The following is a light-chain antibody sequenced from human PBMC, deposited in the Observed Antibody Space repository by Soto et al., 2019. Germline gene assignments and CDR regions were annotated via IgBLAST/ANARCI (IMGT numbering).Light chain of an antibody. Sequence: QSALTQPPSVSGAPGQRVTISCTGSSSNIGAHYDVHWYQQFTGKAPKLLIYANNNRPSGVPDRFSGSQSGTSASLAITGLQAEDEADYYCQSYDSSLSVVVFGGGTQLTVL. CDR1: SSNIGAHYD. CDR2: ANN. J-gene: IGLJ2*01. V-gene: IGLV1-40*01. CDR3: QSYDSSLSVVV.